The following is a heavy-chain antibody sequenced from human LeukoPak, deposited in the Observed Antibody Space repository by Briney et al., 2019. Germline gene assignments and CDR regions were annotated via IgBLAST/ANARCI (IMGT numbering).Heavy chain of an antibody. CDR3: ARWRVIAAAGIDY. CDR2: INHSGST. J-gene: IGHJ4*02. V-gene: IGHV4-34*01. CDR1: GGSFSGYY. D-gene: IGHD6-13*01. Sequence: SETLSLTCAVYGGSFSGYYWSWISQPPGKRLEWIGEINHSGSTNYNPSLKSRVHISVDTSKNQFSLKLSSVPAAETAVYYCARWRVIAAAGIDYWGQGTLVTVSS.